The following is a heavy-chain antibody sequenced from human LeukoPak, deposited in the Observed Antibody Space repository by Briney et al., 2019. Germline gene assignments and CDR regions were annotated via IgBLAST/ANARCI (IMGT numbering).Heavy chain of an antibody. CDR1: GFTFSTYW. D-gene: IGHD1-1*01. Sequence: GGSLRLSCAASGFTFSTYWMHWVRQAPGKGLVWVSRTNADGSSTSYADSVKGRFTISRDNAKDTLYLQTNSLRADDTAVYYCARGGLEPVDYWGQGTLVTVSS. V-gene: IGHV3-74*01. CDR3: ARGGLEPVDY. J-gene: IGHJ4*02. CDR2: TNADGSST.